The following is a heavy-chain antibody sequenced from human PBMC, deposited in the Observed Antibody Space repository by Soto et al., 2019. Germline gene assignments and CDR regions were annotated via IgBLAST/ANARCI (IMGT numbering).Heavy chain of an antibody. Sequence: PSETLSLTCTVTGDSINNRSYYWAWIRQPPGEGLEWIGSMYHSGNTYYNPSLNSRVTISVDTSKNQFSLKLSSVTAADTALYFCASHYFDSWTGHYTGVFYFDFWGQGALVTVSS. CDR1: GDSINNRSYY. V-gene: IGHV4-39*01. D-gene: IGHD3-9*01. CDR2: MYHSGNT. J-gene: IGHJ4*02. CDR3: ASHYFDSWTGHYTGVFYFDF.